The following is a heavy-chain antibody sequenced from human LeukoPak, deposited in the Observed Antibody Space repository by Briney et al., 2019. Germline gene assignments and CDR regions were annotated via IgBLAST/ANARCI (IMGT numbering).Heavy chain of an antibody. J-gene: IGHJ4*02. CDR3: AKDHYCSSMSCYGDFDN. CDR2: ISYDGSNK. CDR1: GFTFSSYG. V-gene: IGHV3-30*18. D-gene: IGHD2-2*01. Sequence: PGGSLRLSCAASGFTFSSYGMHWVRQAPGKGLEWVAVISYDGSNKYYADSVKGRFTISRDNSKNTLYLQMNSLRVEDTAVFYCAKDHYCSSMSCYGDFDNWGQGTLVTVSS.